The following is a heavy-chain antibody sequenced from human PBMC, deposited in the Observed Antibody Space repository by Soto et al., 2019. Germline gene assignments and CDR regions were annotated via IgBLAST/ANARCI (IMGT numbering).Heavy chain of an antibody. V-gene: IGHV1-18*01. Sequence: QVQLEQSGAEVKKPGASVKVSCKASGYTFTRSGISWVRQAPGQGHEWMGWISSYNGDTNYAQTFQGRVTMTTDTSTSTSYMELRRRRSDDTAVYYCASEGVATYYYYGMDVWGQGTPVTFSS. CDR3: ASEGVATYYYYGMDV. D-gene: IGHD5-12*01. CDR1: GYTFTRSG. J-gene: IGHJ6*02. CDR2: ISSYNGDT.